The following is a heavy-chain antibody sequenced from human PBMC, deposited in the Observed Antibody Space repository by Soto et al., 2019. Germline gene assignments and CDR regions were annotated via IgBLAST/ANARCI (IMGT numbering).Heavy chain of an antibody. D-gene: IGHD3-22*01. CDR1: GYTFTSYG. J-gene: IGHJ6*02. CDR3: ARKYYYDSSGNPPYGMDV. CDR2: ISAYNGNT. V-gene: IGHV1-18*01. Sequence: ASVKVSCKASGYTFTSYGISWVRQAPGQGLEWMGWISAYNGNTNYAQKLQGRVTMTTDTSTSTAYMELRSLRSDDTAVYYCARKYYYDSSGNPPYGMDVWVQGTTVTVSS.